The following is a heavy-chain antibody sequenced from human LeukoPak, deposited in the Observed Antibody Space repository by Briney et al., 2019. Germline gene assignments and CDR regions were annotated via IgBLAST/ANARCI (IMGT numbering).Heavy chain of an antibody. CDR3: ARTPPAMVRGVSYYYYYGMDV. CDR2: MNPNSGNT. V-gene: IGHV1-8*01. CDR1: GYTFTSYD. Sequence: ASVKVSCKASGYTFTSYDINWVRQATGQGLEWLVWMNPNSGNTGYAQKFQGRVTMTRNTSISTAYMELSSLRSEDTAVYYCARTPPAMVRGVSYYYYYGMDVWGQGTTVTVSS. J-gene: IGHJ6*02. D-gene: IGHD3-10*01.